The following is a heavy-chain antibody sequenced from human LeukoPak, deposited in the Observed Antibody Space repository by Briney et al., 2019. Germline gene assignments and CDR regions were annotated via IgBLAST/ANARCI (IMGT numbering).Heavy chain of an antibody. V-gene: IGHV3-48*03. D-gene: IGHD1-26*01. Sequence: GGSLRLSCAASGFTFSSYEMNWVRQAPGKGLEWVSCISSSGSTIYYADSVKGRFTISRDNAKNSLYLQMNSLRAEDTAVYYCARGRYSGSYGVRYYFDYWGQGTLVTVSS. CDR2: ISSSGSTI. J-gene: IGHJ4*02. CDR3: ARGRYSGSYGVRYYFDY. CDR1: GFTFSSYE.